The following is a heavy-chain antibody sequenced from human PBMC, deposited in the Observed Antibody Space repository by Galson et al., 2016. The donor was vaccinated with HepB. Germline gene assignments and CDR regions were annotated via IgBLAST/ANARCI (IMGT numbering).Heavy chain of an antibody. CDR2: ISYDGSNK. J-gene: IGHJ4*02. V-gene: IGHV3-30*04. CDR1: GLTFTGYA. Sequence: SLRLSCAASGLTFTGYAIHWARQAPGKGLEWVAVISYDGSNKYYADSVKGRFTISRDDSKNTLYLQMDSLRPEDTAVYYCARVGFGRSYGQGFDYWGQGTLVTVSS. D-gene: IGHD3-16*01. CDR3: ARVGFGRSYGQGFDY.